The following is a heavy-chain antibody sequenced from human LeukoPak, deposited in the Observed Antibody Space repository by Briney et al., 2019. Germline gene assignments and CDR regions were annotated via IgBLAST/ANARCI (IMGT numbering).Heavy chain of an antibody. D-gene: IGHD3-10*01. V-gene: IGHV1-18*01. CDR3: ARSNRAYYYGSGSDGNWFDP. CDR2: ISAYNGNT. Sequence: ASVKVSCKASGYTFTSYGISWVRQAPGQGLEWMGWISAYNGNTNYAQKLQGRVTMTTDTSTSTAYMELRSLRSDDTAVYYCARSNRAYYYGSGSDGNWFDPWGQGTLVTVSS. J-gene: IGHJ5*02. CDR1: GYTFTSYG.